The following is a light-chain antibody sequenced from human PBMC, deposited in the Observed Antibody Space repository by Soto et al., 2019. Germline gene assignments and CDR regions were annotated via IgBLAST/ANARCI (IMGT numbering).Light chain of an antibody. CDR3: QQRSNRIP. J-gene: IGKJ5*01. CDR2: GAS. Sequence: EKVLTQSPGALSLYPGERATLSCRASQSVSNNYLAWYQQKPGQAPRLLIYGASNRATGIPDRFSGSGSGTDFTLTICRLEPEDFAVYYCQQRSNRIPFGQGTRLEIK. CDR1: QSVSNNY. V-gene: IGKV3D-20*02.